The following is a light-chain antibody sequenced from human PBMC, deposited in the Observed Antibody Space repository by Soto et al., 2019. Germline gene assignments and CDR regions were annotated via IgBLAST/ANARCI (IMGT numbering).Light chain of an antibody. CDR1: QSVLYSSNNKNY. V-gene: IGKV4-1*01. J-gene: IGKJ4*01. CDR3: QQYYSTPLT. Sequence: DIVMTQSPDSLAVSLGERATINCKSSQSVLYSSNNKNYLAWYQHKPGQPPKPLIFWASTRESGVPDRFSGSGSGTDFALTISSLQAEDVAVYYCQQYYSTPLTFGGGTKVDI. CDR2: WAS.